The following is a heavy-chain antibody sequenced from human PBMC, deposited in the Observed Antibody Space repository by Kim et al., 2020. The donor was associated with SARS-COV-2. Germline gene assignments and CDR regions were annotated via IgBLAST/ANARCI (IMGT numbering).Heavy chain of an antibody. CDR3: AKDEVAAAGTGGH. Sequence: GGSLRLSCAASGFTFSSYAMSWVRQAPGKGLEWVSAISGSGGSTYYADSVKGRFTISRDNYKNTLDLQMNSLRAEDTAVYYCAKDEVAAAGTGGHWGQGTLVTVTS. CDR1: GFTFSSYA. CDR2: ISGSGGST. D-gene: IGHD6-13*01. J-gene: IGHJ4*02. V-gene: IGHV3-23*01.